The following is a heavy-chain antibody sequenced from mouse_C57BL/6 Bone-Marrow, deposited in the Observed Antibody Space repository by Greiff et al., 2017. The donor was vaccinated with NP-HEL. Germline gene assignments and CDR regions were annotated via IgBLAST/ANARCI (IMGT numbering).Heavy chain of an antibody. Sequence: VQLQQPGTVLVKPGASVKLSCKASCYTFTSYWMHWVKQRPGQGLEWIGNINPSNGGTNYNEKFKSKATLTVDKSSSTAYMQLSSLTSEDSAVYYCARNWDDGYLHFDYWGQGTTLTVSS. J-gene: IGHJ2*01. V-gene: IGHV1-53*01. CDR1: CYTFTSYW. D-gene: IGHD2-3*01. CDR2: INPSNGGT. CDR3: ARNWDDGYLHFDY.